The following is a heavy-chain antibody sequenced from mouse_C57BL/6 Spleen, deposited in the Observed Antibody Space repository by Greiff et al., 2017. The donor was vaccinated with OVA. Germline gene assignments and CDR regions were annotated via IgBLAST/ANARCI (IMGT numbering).Heavy chain of an antibody. CDR2: IYPSDSET. J-gene: IGHJ3*01. CDR3: ARSGDGYDAFAY. V-gene: IGHV1-61*01. Sequence: QVQLQQPGAELVRPGSSVKLSCKASGYTFTSYWMDWVKQRPGQGLEWIGNIYPSDSETHYNQKFKDKATLTVDKSSSTAYMQRSSLTSEDSAVYYCARSGDGYDAFAYWGQGTLVTVSA. D-gene: IGHD2-2*01. CDR1: GYTFTSYW.